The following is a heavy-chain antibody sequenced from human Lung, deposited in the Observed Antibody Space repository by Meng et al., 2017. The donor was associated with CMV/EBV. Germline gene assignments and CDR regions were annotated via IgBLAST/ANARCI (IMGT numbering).Heavy chain of an antibody. V-gene: IGHV3-11*01. D-gene: IGHD3-10*01. CDR2: ISSSGSTI. J-gene: IGHJ4*02. CDR1: GFTFSAYY. Sequence: AYGFTFSAYYISGIRQAPRKGLEWISYISSSGSTIYYTDSVKGRFTVSRDNAKKLLHLQMNSLRAEDTAVYYCARDRYYGSGTYYYWGQGTLVTVSS. CDR3: ARDRYYGSGTYYY.